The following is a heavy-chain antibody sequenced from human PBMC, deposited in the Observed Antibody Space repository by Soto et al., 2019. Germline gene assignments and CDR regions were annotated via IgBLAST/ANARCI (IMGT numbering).Heavy chain of an antibody. J-gene: IGHJ3*01. Sequence: EVQVLESGGGLVQPGGSLRLSCAASGFTFSRYAMSWVRQAPGKGLQWVSTIFGSGAPTPYADSVKGRFGISRDNSNNNLLPDRNSLKDEVTAVYYCKREGTRWGFAFDRWGKGTRAAVS. D-gene: IGHD1-26*01. V-gene: IGHV3-23*01. CDR3: KREGTRWGFAFDR. CDR2: IFGSGAPT. CDR1: GFTFSRYA.